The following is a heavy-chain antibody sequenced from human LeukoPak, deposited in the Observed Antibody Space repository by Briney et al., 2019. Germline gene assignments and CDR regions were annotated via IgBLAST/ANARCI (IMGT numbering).Heavy chain of an antibody. Sequence: SETLSLTCTVSGGSISSYYWSWIRQPAGKGLEWIGRMHPSGSTNYNPSLKSRVTMTVDTSKNHFSLKLSSVTAADTAVYYCAREGRDADPRVSDYWGQGTLVTVSS. D-gene: IGHD6-6*01. CDR3: AREGRDADPRVSDY. V-gene: IGHV4-4*07. J-gene: IGHJ4*02. CDR1: GGSISSYY. CDR2: MHPSGST.